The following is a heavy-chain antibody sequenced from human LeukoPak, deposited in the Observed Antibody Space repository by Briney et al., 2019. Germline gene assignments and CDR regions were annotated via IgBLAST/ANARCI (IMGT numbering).Heavy chain of an antibody. CDR3: AREGGGVVPAANWFDP. D-gene: IGHD2-2*01. Sequence: QTGGSLRLSCAASGFPFSSYWMSWVRQAPGKGLEGVANIKQDGSEKYYVDSVKGRFTISRDNAKNSLYVQMNSLRAEDTAVYYCAREGGGVVPAANWFDPWGQGTLVTVSS. V-gene: IGHV3-7*01. CDR2: IKQDGSEK. J-gene: IGHJ5*02. CDR1: GFPFSSYW.